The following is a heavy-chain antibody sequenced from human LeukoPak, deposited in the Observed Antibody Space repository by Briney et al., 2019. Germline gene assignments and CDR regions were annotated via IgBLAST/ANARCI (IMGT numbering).Heavy chain of an antibody. J-gene: IGHJ3*02. CDR3: GRGRPGGFDI. CDR1: GFTFSSYW. V-gene: IGHV3-74*01. CDR2: INSDGSST. D-gene: IGHD2-15*01. Sequence: GGSLRLSCTASGFTFSSYWMHWVRQAPGKGLVWVSRINSDGSSTSYADSVKGRFTISRDNAKNTLYLQINSLRAEDTAVYYCGRGRPGGFDIWGQGTMVTVSS.